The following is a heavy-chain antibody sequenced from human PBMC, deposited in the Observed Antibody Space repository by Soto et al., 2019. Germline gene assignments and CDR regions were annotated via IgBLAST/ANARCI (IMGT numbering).Heavy chain of an antibody. J-gene: IGHJ6*03. V-gene: IGHV3-23*01. CDR3: AKAGYCSSATCAARYYYMDV. CDR1: EFTFSSYA. Sequence: GGSLRFSCAASEFTFSSYAMGWVRQAPGKGLEWVSAISGPGGSTYYADSVRGRFTISRDNSKNTVYLQMDSLRAEDTAVYYCAKAGYCSSATCAARYYYMDVWGKGTTVTVSS. D-gene: IGHD2-2*01. CDR2: ISGPGGST.